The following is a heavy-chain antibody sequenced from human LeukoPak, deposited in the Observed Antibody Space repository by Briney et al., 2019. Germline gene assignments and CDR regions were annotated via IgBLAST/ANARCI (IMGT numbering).Heavy chain of an antibody. J-gene: IGHJ5*02. Sequence: SETLSLTCTVSGGSISSSSYYWGWIRQPPGKGLEWIGSIYYSGSTYYNPSLKSRVTISVDTSKNQFSLKLNSVTAADTAVYYCARVSRALGVDNWFDPWGQGTLVTVSS. CDR3: ARVSRALGVDNWFDP. V-gene: IGHV4-39*07. D-gene: IGHD1-26*01. CDR2: IYYSGST. CDR1: GGSISSSSYY.